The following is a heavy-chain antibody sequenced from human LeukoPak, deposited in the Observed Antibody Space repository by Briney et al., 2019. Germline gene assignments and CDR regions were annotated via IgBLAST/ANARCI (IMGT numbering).Heavy chain of an antibody. Sequence: PGGSLRLSCAASGFTFSSYWMHWVRQAPGKGLLWVSRINSDGSNTTYADSVKGRFTISRDNAKNTLYLQMNSLRDEDTAVYYCASSVPGPNWFDPWGQGTLVTVSS. CDR1: GFTFSSYW. CDR3: ASSVPGPNWFDP. V-gene: IGHV3-74*03. CDR2: INSDGSNT. J-gene: IGHJ5*02. D-gene: IGHD5/OR15-5a*01.